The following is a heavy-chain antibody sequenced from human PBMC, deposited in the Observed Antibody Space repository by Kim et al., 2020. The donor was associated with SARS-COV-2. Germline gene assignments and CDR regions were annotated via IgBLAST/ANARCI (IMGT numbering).Heavy chain of an antibody. D-gene: IGHD3-10*01. V-gene: IGHV1-69*13. J-gene: IGHJ4*02. Sequence: SVKVSCRASGGTFSRYTISWVRQAPGQGLEWMGGIIHIFGTLTYAHKFQGRVTITADESTNTADMELSSLRSEDTAVYYCTTERHYYGSETYHFDYWGQGTLVTVSS. CDR2: IIHIFGTL. CDR1: GGTFSRYT. CDR3: TTERHYYGSETYHFDY.